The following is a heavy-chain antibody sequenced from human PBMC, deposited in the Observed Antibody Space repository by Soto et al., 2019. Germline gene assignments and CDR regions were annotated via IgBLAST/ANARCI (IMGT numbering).Heavy chain of an antibody. CDR2: MHYSGTT. Sequence: SEILSLTCTASGGSVSSGSYYWTWIRQPPGKGLEWIGYMHYSGTTKYNPSLKSRVTISVDTSKNQFSLKLNSVTAADTAVYYCAREGYCSGGSCYGTDYWGQGTLVTVSS. D-gene: IGHD2-15*01. J-gene: IGHJ4*02. CDR3: AREGYCSGGSCYGTDY. CDR1: GGSVSSGSYY. V-gene: IGHV4-61*01.